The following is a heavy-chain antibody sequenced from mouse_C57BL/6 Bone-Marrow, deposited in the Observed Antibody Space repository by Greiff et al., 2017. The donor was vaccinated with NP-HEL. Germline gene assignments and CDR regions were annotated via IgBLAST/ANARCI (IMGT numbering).Heavy chain of an antibody. V-gene: IGHV1-54*01. CDR3: ARSNGNSSWFAY. CDR2: LNPGSGGT. Sequence: QVQLKQSGAELVRPGTSVKVSCKASGYAFTNYLIEWVTQRPGQGLEWIGVLNPGSGGTNYNEKFKGKATLTADNSSSTAYMQLSSLTSEDSAVYFCARSNGNSSWFAYWGQGTLVTVSA. D-gene: IGHD2-1*01. CDR1: GYAFTNYL. J-gene: IGHJ3*01.